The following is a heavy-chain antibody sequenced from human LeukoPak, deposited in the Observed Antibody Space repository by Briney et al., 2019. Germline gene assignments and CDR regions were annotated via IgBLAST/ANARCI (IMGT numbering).Heavy chain of an antibody. CDR3: TKRRPSGSVTVDEY. V-gene: IGHV3-23*01. J-gene: IGHJ4*02. CDR2: ISYNSANK. D-gene: IGHD2-21*02. CDR1: GFTFGSFT. Sequence: GSLRLSCTTSGFTFGSFTMSWVRQAPGKGLERVSSISYNSANKWHADSVKGRFTISRDNSRNTLYLQMHSLRADDTALYYCTKRRPSGSVTVDEYWGQGALVTVSS.